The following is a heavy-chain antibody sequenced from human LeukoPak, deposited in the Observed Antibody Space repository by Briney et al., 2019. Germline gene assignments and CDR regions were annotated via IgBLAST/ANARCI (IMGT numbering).Heavy chain of an antibody. J-gene: IGHJ5*02. V-gene: IGHV1-18*01. Sequence: ASVKVSCKAYGYTFTSYGINWLRQAPGQGPEWMGWISAYNGNTKYAQNLQGRVTMTTDTSTSTAYMELRSLRSDDTAVYYCAREDPYSSSPGWFDPWGQGTLVTVSS. CDR2: ISAYNGNT. CDR3: AREDPYSSSPGWFDP. CDR1: GYTFTSYG. D-gene: IGHD6-6*01.